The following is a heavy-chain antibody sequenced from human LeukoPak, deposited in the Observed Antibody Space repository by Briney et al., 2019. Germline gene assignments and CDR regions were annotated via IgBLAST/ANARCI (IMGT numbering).Heavy chain of an antibody. Sequence: SETLSLTCTVSGGSISSSSYYWGWIRQPPGKGLEWIGSIYYSGSTYYNPSLKSRVTISVDTSKNQFSLKLSSVTAADTAVYYCVREARENSGRAFDIWGQGTMVTVSS. CDR1: GGSISSSSYY. D-gene: IGHD6-19*01. V-gene: IGHV4-39*07. CDR3: VREARENSGRAFDI. J-gene: IGHJ3*02. CDR2: IYYSGST.